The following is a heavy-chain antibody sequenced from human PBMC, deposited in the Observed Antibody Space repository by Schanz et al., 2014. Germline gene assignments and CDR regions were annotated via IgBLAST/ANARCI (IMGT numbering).Heavy chain of an antibody. J-gene: IGHJ4*02. CDR1: GFTVSNNY. CDR3: ARGSGTFDS. D-gene: IGHD3-3*01. V-gene: IGHV3-30*03. Sequence: VQLEVSGGGLVQPGGSLRLSCAASGFTVSNNYMNWVRQAPGKGLEWVAVISDDGSRRHYADFVTGRFTISRDNAKNSLYLQMNNLRAEDTAVYYCARGSGTFDSWGQGTLVTVSS. CDR2: ISDDGSRR.